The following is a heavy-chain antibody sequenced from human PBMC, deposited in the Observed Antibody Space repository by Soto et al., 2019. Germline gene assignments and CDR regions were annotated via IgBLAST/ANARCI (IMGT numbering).Heavy chain of an antibody. Sequence: PSQTLSLTCAISGDSVSGNSAAWNWVRQSPSRGLEWLGRTYYRSKWYNDYAVSVKSRITINPDTSKNQFSLQLNSVTPEDTAVYYCARDRDDITGTTPGLYGTDVWGQATPVPVS. D-gene: IGHD1-7*01. CDR3: ARDRDDITGTTPGLYGTDV. V-gene: IGHV6-1*01. CDR2: TYYRSKWYN. J-gene: IGHJ6*02. CDR1: GDSVSGNSAA.